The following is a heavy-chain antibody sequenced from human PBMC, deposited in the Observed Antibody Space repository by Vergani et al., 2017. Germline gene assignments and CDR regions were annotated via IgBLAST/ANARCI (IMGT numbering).Heavy chain of an antibody. CDR2: IIPILDIT. V-gene: IGHV1-69*02. CDR3: ARSGSYYNESGGMDV. Sequence: QVQLVQSGAEVKKPGSSVKVSCKASGGTFSTYTITWVRQAPGQGLEWMGRIIPILDITDYAQKFQGRVTITADKSTSRAYMELSSLRSEDTAVYYCARSGSYYNESGGMDVWGQGTTVTVSS. J-gene: IGHJ6*02. CDR1: GGTFSTYT. D-gene: IGHD3-10*01.